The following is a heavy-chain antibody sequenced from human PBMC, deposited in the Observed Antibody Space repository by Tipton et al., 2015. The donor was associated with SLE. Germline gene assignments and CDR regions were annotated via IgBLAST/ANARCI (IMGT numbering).Heavy chain of an antibody. Sequence: TLSLTCTVSGGSISSHYWSWIRQPPGKGLEWIGYIYYSGSTNYNPSPKSRVTISVDTSKNQFSLKLSSVTAADTAVYYCARYEGDFWSGYYLIYWGQGTLVTVSS. D-gene: IGHD3-3*01. V-gene: IGHV4-59*11. J-gene: IGHJ4*02. CDR1: GGSISSHY. CDR2: IYYSGST. CDR3: ARYEGDFWSGYYLIY.